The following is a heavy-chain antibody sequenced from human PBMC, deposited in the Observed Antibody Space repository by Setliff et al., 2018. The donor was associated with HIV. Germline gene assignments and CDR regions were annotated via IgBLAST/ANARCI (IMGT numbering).Heavy chain of an antibody. D-gene: IGHD2-21*02. V-gene: IGHV4-4*07. CDR2: IYTRGNT. CDR1: GGSFSGNF. J-gene: IGHJ6*03. Sequence: PSETLSLTCAVYGGSFSGNFWTWIRQPPGKGLEWIGRIYTRGNTNYNPSLRSRVTMSVDTSKNQFSLKVTSVTAADTAVYYCTRDLWGDDYYYNNMDVWGKGTTVTVSS. CDR3: TRDLWGDDYYYNNMDV.